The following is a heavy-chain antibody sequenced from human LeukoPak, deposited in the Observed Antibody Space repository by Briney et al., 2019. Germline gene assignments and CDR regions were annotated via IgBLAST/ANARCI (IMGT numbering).Heavy chain of an antibody. CDR1: GGSFSGYY. Sequence: SETLSLTCAVYGGSFSGYYWSWIRQPPGKGLEWIGEIYHSGSTNYNPSLKSRVTISVDKSKNQFSLKLSSVTAADTAVYYCARQPSGWYRGGWFDPWGQGTLVTVSS. CDR3: ARQPSGWYRGGWFDP. J-gene: IGHJ5*02. D-gene: IGHD6-19*01. V-gene: IGHV4-34*01. CDR2: IYHSGST.